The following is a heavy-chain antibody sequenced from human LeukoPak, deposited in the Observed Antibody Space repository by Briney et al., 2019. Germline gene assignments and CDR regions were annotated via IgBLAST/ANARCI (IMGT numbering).Heavy chain of an antibody. CDR1: GYTFTGYY. V-gene: IGHV1-18*04. D-gene: IGHD3-22*01. Sequence: ASVKVSCKASGYTFTGYYMHWVRQAPGQGLEWMGWISAYNGNTNYAQKLQGRVTMTTDTSTSTAYMELRSLRSDDTAVYYCARDLYYYDSSGYLRLPGGFDYWGQGTLVTVSS. J-gene: IGHJ4*02. CDR2: ISAYNGNT. CDR3: ARDLYYYDSSGYLRLPGGFDY.